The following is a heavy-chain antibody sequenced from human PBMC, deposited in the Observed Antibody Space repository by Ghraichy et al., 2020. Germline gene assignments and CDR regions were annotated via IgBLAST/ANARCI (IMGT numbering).Heavy chain of an antibody. CDR2: ISGSGGST. V-gene: IGHV3-23*01. J-gene: IGHJ5*02. CDR3: AKDYYYDSSGYYYPGYNWFDP. Sequence: GGSLRLSCAASGFTFSSYAMSWVRQAPGKGLEWVSAISGSGGSTYYADSVKGRFTISRDNSKNTLYLQMNSLRAEDTAVYYCAKDYYYDSSGYYYPGYNWFDPWGQGTLVTVSS. D-gene: IGHD3-22*01. CDR1: GFTFSSYA.